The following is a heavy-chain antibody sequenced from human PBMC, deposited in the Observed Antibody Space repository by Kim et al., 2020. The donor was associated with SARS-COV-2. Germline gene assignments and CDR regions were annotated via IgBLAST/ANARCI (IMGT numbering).Heavy chain of an antibody. CDR2: IYSGGST. D-gene: IGHD3-10*01. V-gene: IGHV3-53*01. Sequence: GGSLRLSCAASGFTVSSNYMSWVRQAPGKGLEWVSVIYSGGSTYYADSVKGRFTISRDNSKNTLYLQMNSLRAEDTAVYYCARVWTMVRGVIAGRFDPWGQGTLVTVSS. J-gene: IGHJ5*02. CDR1: GFTVSSNY. CDR3: ARVWTMVRGVIAGRFDP.